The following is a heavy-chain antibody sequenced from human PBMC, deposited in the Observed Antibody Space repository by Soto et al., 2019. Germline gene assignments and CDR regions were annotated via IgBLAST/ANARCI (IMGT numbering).Heavy chain of an antibody. V-gene: IGHV3-23*01. CDR3: AKSLWVGATTEGIDY. Sequence: EVQLLESGGTLVQPGGSLRLSCAASGFTFSTYAMNWVRQAPGKGLEWVSGIGASGGSTYYSDSLKGRFTISRDNSRNTVLLQMQSLRAEDTSVYYCAKSLWVGATTEGIDYWGQGTLVTVS. J-gene: IGHJ4*02. CDR1: GFTFSTYA. D-gene: IGHD1-26*01. CDR2: IGASGGST.